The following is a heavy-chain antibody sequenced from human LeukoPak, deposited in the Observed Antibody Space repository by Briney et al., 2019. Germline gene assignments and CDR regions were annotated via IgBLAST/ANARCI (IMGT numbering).Heavy chain of an antibody. Sequence: PGGSLRLSCAASGFTFSSYEFNWVRQAPGKGLEWVSYISSSGRTIFYADSVKGRFTISRGNSKNTLYLQMNSLRAEDTAVYYCARETESYGLPLEYWGQGTLVTVSS. D-gene: IGHD5-18*01. CDR2: ISSSGRTI. J-gene: IGHJ4*02. V-gene: IGHV3-48*03. CDR3: ARETESYGLPLEY. CDR1: GFTFSSYE.